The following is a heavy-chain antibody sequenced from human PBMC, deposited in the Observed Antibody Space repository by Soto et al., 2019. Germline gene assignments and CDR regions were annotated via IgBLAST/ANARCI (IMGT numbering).Heavy chain of an antibody. CDR1: GGSISSYY. CDR2: IYYSGST. V-gene: IGHV4-59*01. J-gene: IGHJ4*02. CDR3: ARESTRGSYEGLDY. D-gene: IGHD1-26*01. Sequence: SETLSLTCTVSGGSISSYYWSWIRQPPGKGLEWIGYIYYSGSTNYNPSLKSRVTISVDTSKNQFSLKLSSVTAADTAVYYCARESTRGSYEGLDYWGQGTLVTVSS.